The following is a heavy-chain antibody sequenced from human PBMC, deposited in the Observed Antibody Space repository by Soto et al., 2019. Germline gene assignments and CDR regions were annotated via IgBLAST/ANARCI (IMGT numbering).Heavy chain of an antibody. D-gene: IGHD6-19*01. Sequence: DVQVVETGGGLIQPGGSLRLSCAASGFIVRSHYMSWVRQAPGKGLEGVSVIFSGGSTYDADSVKGRFIISRDNSKNTVYLQMNSLRADDTAVYYCARGMGEVAAHSADYWGQGTLVTVSS. CDR3: ARGMGEVAAHSADY. CDR1: GFIVRSHY. V-gene: IGHV3-53*02. CDR2: IFSGGST. J-gene: IGHJ4*02.